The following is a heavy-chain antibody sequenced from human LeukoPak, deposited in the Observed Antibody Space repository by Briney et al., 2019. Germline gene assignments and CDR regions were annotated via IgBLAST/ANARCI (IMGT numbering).Heavy chain of an antibody. CDR2: ISGSGVTT. J-gene: IGHJ6*02. CDR1: GFTFSGYA. D-gene: IGHD5-18*01. CDR3: AAGIQLWFNYYGMDV. V-gene: IGHV3-23*01. Sequence: GGSLRLSCAASGFTFSGYAMSWVRQAPGKGLEWVSAISGSGVTTYFADSVKGRFTISRDNSKNTLYLQMNSLRAEDTAVYYCAAGIQLWFNYYGMDVWGQGTTVTVSS.